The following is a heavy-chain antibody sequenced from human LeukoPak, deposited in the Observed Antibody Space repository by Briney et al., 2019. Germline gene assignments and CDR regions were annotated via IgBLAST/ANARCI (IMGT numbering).Heavy chain of an antibody. D-gene: IGHD3-22*01. Sequence: PSETLSLTCTVSGGSISSYYCSWIRQPAGKGLEWIGRIYTSGSTNYNPSLKSRFTMSVDTSKNQFSLKLSSVTAADTAVYYCARDRFYYHHSGYYGFDYWGQGTLVTVSS. CDR2: IYTSGST. V-gene: IGHV4-4*07. J-gene: IGHJ4*02. CDR3: ARDRFYYHHSGYYGFDY. CDR1: GGSISSYY.